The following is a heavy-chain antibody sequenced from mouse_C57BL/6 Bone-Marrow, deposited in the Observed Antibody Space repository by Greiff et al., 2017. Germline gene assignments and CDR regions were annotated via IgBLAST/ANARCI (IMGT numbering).Heavy chain of an antibody. V-gene: IGHV5-4*01. J-gene: IGHJ3*01. CDR2: ISDGGSYT. D-gene: IGHD1-1*01. CDR1: GFTFSSYA. CDR3: ARESGPYYYGSPWFAY. Sequence: EVQRVESGGGLVKPGGSLKLSCAASGFTFSSYAMSWVRQTPEKRLEWVATISDGGSYTYYPDNVKGRFTISRDNAKNNLYLQMSHLKSEDTAMYYCARESGPYYYGSPWFAYWGQGTLVTVSA.